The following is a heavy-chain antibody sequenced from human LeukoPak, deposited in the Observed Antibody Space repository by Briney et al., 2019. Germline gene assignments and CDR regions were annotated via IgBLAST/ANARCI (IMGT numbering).Heavy chain of an antibody. CDR1: GFTVSSNY. V-gene: IGHV3-53*01. D-gene: IGHD2-15*01. CDR3: ASRNPVGYCSGGSCGRGLTDY. J-gene: IGHJ4*02. Sequence: PGGSLRLSCAASGFTVSSNYMSWVRQAPGKGLEWVSVIYSGGSTYYADSVKGRFTISRDNSKNTLYLQMNSLRAEDTAVYYCASRNPVGYCSGGSCGRGLTDYWGQGTLVTASS. CDR2: IYSGGST.